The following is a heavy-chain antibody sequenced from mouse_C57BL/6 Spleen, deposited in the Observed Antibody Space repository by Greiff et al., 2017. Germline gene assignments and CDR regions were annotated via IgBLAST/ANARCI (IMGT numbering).Heavy chain of an antibody. D-gene: IGHD2-1*01. J-gene: IGHJ2*01. Sequence: QVQLQQSGAELARPGASVKLSCKASGYTFTSYGISWVKQRTGQGLEWIGEIYPRSGNTYYNEKFKGKATLTADKSSSTAYMELRSLTSEDSAVYFCASADHYGNYPSNFDYWGQGTTLTVSS. CDR3: ASADHYGNYPSNFDY. CDR1: GYTFTSYG. CDR2: IYPRSGNT. V-gene: IGHV1-81*01.